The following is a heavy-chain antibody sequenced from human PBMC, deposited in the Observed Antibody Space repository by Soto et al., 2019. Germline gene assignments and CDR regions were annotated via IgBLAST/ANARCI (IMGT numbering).Heavy chain of an antibody. Sequence: QVQLVESGGGVVQPGRSLRLSCAASGFTFSNFGMHWVRQTPGRGLEWVADISDDGTEKNYADAVKGRFTISRDNTNNTLYLQMGCLKAEDTAVYYCAKQSAGGEDSYFVYWGQVTLLTVSS. CDR3: AKQSAGGEDSYFVY. V-gene: IGHV3-30*18. D-gene: IGHD3-16*01. CDR1: GFTFSNFG. J-gene: IGHJ4*02. CDR2: ISDDGTEK.